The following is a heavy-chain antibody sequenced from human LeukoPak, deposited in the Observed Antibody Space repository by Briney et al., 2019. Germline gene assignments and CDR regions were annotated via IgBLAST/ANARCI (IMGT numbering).Heavy chain of an antibody. J-gene: IGHJ4*02. CDR3: GRGERRSGDY. V-gene: IGHV4-38-2*02. D-gene: IGHD1-1*01. CDR2: IYHSGST. Sequence: PSETLSLTCTVSGYSITGGYYWGWTRQPPGKGLGWIGSIYHSGSTYYNPSLRSRVTISVDTTKNQFSLNLSPANAADTAVYYSGRGERRSGDYWGQGTLVTVSS. CDR1: GYSITGGYY.